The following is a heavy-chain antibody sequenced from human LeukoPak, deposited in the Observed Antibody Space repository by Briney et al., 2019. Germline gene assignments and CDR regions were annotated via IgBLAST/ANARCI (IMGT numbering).Heavy chain of an antibody. CDR2: ISYDGSNK. J-gene: IGHJ6*02. CDR3: AKDQLGMPTRYYGMDV. Sequence: GRSLRLSCAASGFTFSSYGMHWVRQAPGKGLEWVAVISYDGSNKYYADSVKGRFTISRDNSKNTLYLQTNSLRAEDTAVYYCAKDQLGMPTRYYGMDVWGQGTTVTVSS. V-gene: IGHV3-30*18. D-gene: IGHD5-12*01. CDR1: GFTFSSYG.